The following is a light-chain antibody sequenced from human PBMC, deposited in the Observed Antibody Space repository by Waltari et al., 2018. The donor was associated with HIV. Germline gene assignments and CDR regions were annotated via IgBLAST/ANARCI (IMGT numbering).Light chain of an antibody. CDR1: SSDVENYNE. J-gene: IGLJ2*01. Sequence: QSALTQPPSVSGSLGQSVTISCTGTSSDVENYNEVSWYQQSPGTAPKLMIYDVSNRPSGVPDRFSGSKSGNTASLTISGLQAEDEADYYCSSFTTSITVVFGGGTKLTVL. V-gene: IGLV2-18*02. CDR2: DVS. CDR3: SSFTTSITVV.